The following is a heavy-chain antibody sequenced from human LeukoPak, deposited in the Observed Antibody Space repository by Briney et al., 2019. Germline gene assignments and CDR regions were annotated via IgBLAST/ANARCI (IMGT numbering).Heavy chain of an antibody. J-gene: IGHJ4*02. CDR3: AKDLGPTNY. D-gene: IGHD3/OR15-3a*01. V-gene: IGHV3-23*01. CDR2: ISGSGGST. CDR1: GFTFSSYA. Sequence: GGALRHSCAASGFTFSSYAMSWVRPAPGKGLEWVSAISGSGGSTYYADSVKGRFTISRDNSKNTLYLQMNSLRAEDTAVYYCAKDLGPTNYWGQGTLVTVSS.